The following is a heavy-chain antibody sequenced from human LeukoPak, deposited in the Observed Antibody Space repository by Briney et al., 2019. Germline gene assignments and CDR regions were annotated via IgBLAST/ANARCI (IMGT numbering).Heavy chain of an antibody. Sequence: GGSLRLSCAASGFTFSSFGMHWVRQAPGKGLEWVAVIWYDGSNKYYADSVKGRFTISRDNSKNTLYLQMNSLRAEDTAVYYCARELPPVVTYYFDYWGQGTLVTVSS. CDR1: GFTFSSFG. V-gene: IGHV3-33*01. CDR2: IWYDGSNK. CDR3: ARELPPVVTYYFDY. J-gene: IGHJ4*02. D-gene: IGHD2-15*01.